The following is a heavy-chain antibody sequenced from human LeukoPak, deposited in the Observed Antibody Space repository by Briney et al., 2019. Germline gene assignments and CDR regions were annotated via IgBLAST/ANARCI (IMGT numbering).Heavy chain of an antibody. CDR1: GFTFSTYS. V-gene: IGHV3-48*02. CDR3: ARDWAYSLDY. D-gene: IGHD2-15*01. CDR2: ITPSSSII. Sequence: GGSLRLSCAASGFTFSTYSMNWVRQAPGKGLEWVSYITPSSSIIYYADSVKGRFIISRDNAKNSLYLQMNSLRDEDTAVYYCARDWAYSLDYWGQGTLVTVSS. J-gene: IGHJ4*02.